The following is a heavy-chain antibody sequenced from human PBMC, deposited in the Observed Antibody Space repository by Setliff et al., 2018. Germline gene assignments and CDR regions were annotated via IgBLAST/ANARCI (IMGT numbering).Heavy chain of an antibody. V-gene: IGHV1-2*02. J-gene: IGHJ5*02. CDR2: INPNTGGT. Sequence: ASVKVSCKASGYTFTSYGISWVRQAPGQGLEWMGWINPNTGGTNYAQKFQGRVTVTSDTSISTAYLTLTSLRSDDTAIYYCARLSASVVSPVYHWGQGTLVTVSS. CDR1: GYTFTSYG. CDR3: ARLSASVVSPVYH.